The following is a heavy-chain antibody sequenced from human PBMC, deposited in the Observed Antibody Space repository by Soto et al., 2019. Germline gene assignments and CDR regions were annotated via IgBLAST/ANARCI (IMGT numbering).Heavy chain of an antibody. Sequence: PGGSLRLSCAGSGFTPTTTSLSWVRQPPGKGLEWVTTISGTASRTYYVDSVKGRFFISRDNSKNTVTLQMNNLTVDDTAVYYCATSFRYFDNWGQGTRVTVSS. V-gene: IGHV3-23*01. CDR1: GFTPTTTS. D-gene: IGHD3-9*01. CDR3: ATSFRYFDN. J-gene: IGHJ4*02. CDR2: ISGTASRT.